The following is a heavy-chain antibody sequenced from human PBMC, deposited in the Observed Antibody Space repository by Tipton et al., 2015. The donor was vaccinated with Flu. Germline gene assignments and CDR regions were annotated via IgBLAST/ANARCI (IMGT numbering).Heavy chain of an antibody. V-gene: IGHV4-4*07. Sequence: TLSLTCTVSGGSISKSYWSWIRQSAGKGLEWIGRIYSSGSTNYNPSLKSRVTMSVDTSKNQFSLKMSSVTAADTAVYYCARFSVRGESDYWGQGTLVTVSS. D-gene: IGHD3-10*01. CDR3: ARFSVRGESDY. CDR1: GGSISKSY. J-gene: IGHJ4*02. CDR2: IYSSGST.